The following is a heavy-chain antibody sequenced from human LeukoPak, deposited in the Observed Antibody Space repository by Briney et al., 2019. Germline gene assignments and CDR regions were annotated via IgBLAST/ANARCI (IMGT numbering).Heavy chain of an antibody. CDR1: GFPFIEYS. J-gene: IGHJ5*02. V-gene: IGHV3-48*01. Sequence: GGSLRLSCTASGFPFIEYSMNWVRQVPGKGLEWISYIGIDSGNTKYADSVRGRFTISADKARNSLYLQMNSLRAEDTAVYYCARDGSPIGIATRLGNWFDPWGQGTLVTVSS. D-gene: IGHD6-6*01. CDR2: IGIDSGNT. CDR3: ARDGSPIGIATRLGNWFDP.